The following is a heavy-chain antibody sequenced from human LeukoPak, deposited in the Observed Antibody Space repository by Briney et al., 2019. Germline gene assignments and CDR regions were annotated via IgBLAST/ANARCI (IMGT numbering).Heavy chain of an antibody. CDR1: GGTFSSYA. Sequence: SVKVSCKASGGTFSSYAISWVRQAPGQGLEWMGGIVPIFGTANYAQKFQGRVTITADESTSTAYMELSSLRSEDTAVYYCARIPTGTYRFDPWGQGTLVTVSS. D-gene: IGHD1-1*01. CDR3: ARIPTGTYRFDP. V-gene: IGHV1-69*13. J-gene: IGHJ5*02. CDR2: IVPIFGTA.